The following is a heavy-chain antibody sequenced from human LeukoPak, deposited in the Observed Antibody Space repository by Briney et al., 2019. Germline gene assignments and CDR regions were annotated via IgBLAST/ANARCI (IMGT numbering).Heavy chain of an antibody. CDR2: VGTLSDT. CDR1: GFTFNNSD. J-gene: IGHJ6*02. V-gene: IGHV3-13*01. D-gene: IGHD3-16*01. CDR3: AREGGYYYGMDV. Sequence: GGSLRLSCVASGFTFNNSDMHWVRQASGEGLEWVSAVGTLSDTFYPDFVKGRFTITRDNAKNSLYLQMNSLRAEDTAVYYCAREGGYYYGMDVWGQGTTVTVSS.